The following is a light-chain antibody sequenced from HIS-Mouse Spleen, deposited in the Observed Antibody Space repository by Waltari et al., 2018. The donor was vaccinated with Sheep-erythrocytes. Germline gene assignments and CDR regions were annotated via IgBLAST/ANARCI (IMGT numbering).Light chain of an antibody. CDR1: QSVSSSY. Sequence: EIVLTQSPGTLSLSPGERATISCRASQSVSSSYLAWYQQKPGKAPRLLIYGASSRATGIPDRFSGSGSGTDFTLTISRLEPEDFAVYYCQQYGSSLRTFGQGTKVEIK. V-gene: IGKV3-20*01. J-gene: IGKJ1*01. CDR3: QQYGSSLRT. CDR2: GAS.